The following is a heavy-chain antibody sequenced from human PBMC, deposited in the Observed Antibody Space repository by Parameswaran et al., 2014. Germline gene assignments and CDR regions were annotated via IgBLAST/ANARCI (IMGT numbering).Heavy chain of an antibody. CDR3: ARYYYDSSGYYYFDY. J-gene: IGHJ4*02. D-gene: IGHD3-22*01. CDR2: IYYSGST. V-gene: IGHV4-59*08. Sequence: RWIRQPPGKGLEWIGYIYYSGSTNYNPSLKSRVTISVDTSKNQFSLKLSSVTAADTAVYYCARYYYDSSGYYYFDYWGQGTLVTVSS.